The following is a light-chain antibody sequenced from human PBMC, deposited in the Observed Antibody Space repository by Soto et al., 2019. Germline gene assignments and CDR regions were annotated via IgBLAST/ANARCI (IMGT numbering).Light chain of an antibody. Sequence: QSALTQPPSVSGSPGQSVAISCTGTSSDVGSFNRVSWYQQPPGTAPKLLIYDVSNRPSGVPDRFSGSKSGNTAPLTISGLQAEDEADYYCSSFTSSDTYVFGTGTKVTVL. CDR1: SSDVGSFNR. V-gene: IGLV2-18*02. J-gene: IGLJ1*01. CDR2: DVS. CDR3: SSFTSSDTYV.